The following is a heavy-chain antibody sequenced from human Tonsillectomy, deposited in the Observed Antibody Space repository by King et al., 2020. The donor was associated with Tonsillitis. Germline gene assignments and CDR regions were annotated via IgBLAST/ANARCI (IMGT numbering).Heavy chain of an antibody. CDR1: GFTFSSYS. D-gene: IGHD3-3*01. Sequence: VQLVESGGGLVKPGGSLRLSCAASGFTFSSYSMNWVRQAPGKGLEWVSSISSSSSYIYYADSVKGRFTISRDNAKNSLYLQMNSLRAEDTAVYYCARDMYTDWSPPYYYYGMDVWGQGTTVTVSS. V-gene: IGHV3-21*01. CDR2: ISSSSSYI. J-gene: IGHJ6*02. CDR3: ARDMYTDWSPPYYYYGMDV.